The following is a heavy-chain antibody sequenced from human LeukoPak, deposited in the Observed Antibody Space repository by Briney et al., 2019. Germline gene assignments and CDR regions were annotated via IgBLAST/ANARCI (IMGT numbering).Heavy chain of an antibody. Sequence: PSETLSLTCTVSGGSISRRSYYWGWIRQPPGKGLEWIGIIYSSGSTYSNPSLKSRVTMSVDTSKNQFSLKLSSVTAADTAVYYCARGVRHVVRGVTFDYWGQGTLVTVSS. CDR3: ARGVRHVVRGVTFDY. CDR1: GGSISRRSYY. D-gene: IGHD3-10*01. V-gene: IGHV4-39*07. CDR2: IYSSGST. J-gene: IGHJ4*02.